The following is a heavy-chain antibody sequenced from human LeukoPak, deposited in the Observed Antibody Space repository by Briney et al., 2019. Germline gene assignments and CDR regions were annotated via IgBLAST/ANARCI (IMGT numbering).Heavy chain of an antibody. Sequence: ASLKVSCKASGYTFTSYGISWVRQAPGQGLEWMGWISAYNGNTNYAQKLQGRVTMTTDTSTSTAHMELRSLRSDDTAVYYCARDGYSGYEGTYYYYYMDVWGKGTTVTVSS. V-gene: IGHV1-18*01. CDR3: ARDGYSGYEGTYYYYYMDV. D-gene: IGHD5-12*01. CDR1: GYTFTSYG. J-gene: IGHJ6*03. CDR2: ISAYNGNT.